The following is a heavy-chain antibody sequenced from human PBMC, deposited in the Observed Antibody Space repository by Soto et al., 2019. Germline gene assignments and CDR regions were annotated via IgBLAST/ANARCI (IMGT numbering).Heavy chain of an antibody. CDR1: GFTFSSYV. V-gene: IGHV3-33*01. Sequence: QVQLVESGGGVVQPGTSLRLSCAPSGFTFSSYVMHWVRQAPGKGLEWVAVVHYDGTKKYYADSVRGRFTISRDNSENLLYLQMNSRRPDDTAVYFCARETSYDFWSGPPTMDVWGQGTTFTVSS. CDR2: VHYDGTKK. CDR3: ARETSYDFWSGPPTMDV. J-gene: IGHJ6*02. D-gene: IGHD3-3*01.